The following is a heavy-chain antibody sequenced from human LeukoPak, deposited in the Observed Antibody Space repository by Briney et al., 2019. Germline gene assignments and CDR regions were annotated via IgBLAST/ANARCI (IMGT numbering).Heavy chain of an antibody. CDR3: ARDAGVRYFDWLTSLGWFDP. J-gene: IGHJ5*02. Sequence: SETLSLTCTVSGGSISSGSYYWSWLRQPAGKGLEWIGRIYTSGSTNYNPSLKSRVTISVDTSKNQFSLKLSSVTAADTAVYYCARDAGVRYFDWLTSLGWFDPWGQGTLVTVSS. CDR2: IYTSGST. CDR1: GGSISSGSYY. D-gene: IGHD3-9*01. V-gene: IGHV4-61*02.